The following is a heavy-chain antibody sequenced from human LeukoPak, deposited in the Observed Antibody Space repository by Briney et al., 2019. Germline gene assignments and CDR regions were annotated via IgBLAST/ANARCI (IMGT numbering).Heavy chain of an antibody. CDR2: IRSKAYGGTT. V-gene: IGHV3-49*03. CDR1: GFTFGDYA. J-gene: IGHJ6*02. CDR3: TRAALRYASDV. D-gene: IGHD3-9*01. Sequence: PGRSLRLSCTASGFTFGDYAMSWFGQAPGKGLEWVGFIRSKAYGGTTEYAASVKGRFTISRDDSKSIAYLQMNSLKTEDTAVYYCTRAALRYASDVWGQGTTVTVSS.